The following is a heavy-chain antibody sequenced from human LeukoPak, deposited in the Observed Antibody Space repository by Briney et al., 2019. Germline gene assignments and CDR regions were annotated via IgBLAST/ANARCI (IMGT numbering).Heavy chain of an antibody. V-gene: IGHV1-69*04. D-gene: IGHD4-17*01. CDR1: GGTFSSYA. J-gene: IGHJ3*02. Sequence: SVKVSCKASGGTFSSYAISWVRQAPGQGLEWMGRIIPILGIANYAQKFQGRVTITADKSTSTAYMELSSLRSEDTAVYYCATLGPIRSTLDAFDIWGQGTMVTVSS. CDR3: ATLGPIRSTLDAFDI. CDR2: IIPILGIA.